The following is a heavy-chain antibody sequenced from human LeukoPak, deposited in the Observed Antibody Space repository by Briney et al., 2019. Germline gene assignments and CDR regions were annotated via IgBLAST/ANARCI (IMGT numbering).Heavy chain of an antibody. V-gene: IGHV3-23*01. D-gene: IGHD3-22*01. CDR3: AKGGSYYYDSSGYYGY. J-gene: IGHJ4*02. CDR2: ISGSGGST. Sequence: GGSLRLSCAASGFTFSSYAMSWVRQARGKGLEWVSAISGSGGSTYYADSVKGRFTISRDNSKNTLYLQMNSLRAEDTAVYYCAKGGSYYYDSSGYYGYWGQGTLVTVSS. CDR1: GFTFSSYA.